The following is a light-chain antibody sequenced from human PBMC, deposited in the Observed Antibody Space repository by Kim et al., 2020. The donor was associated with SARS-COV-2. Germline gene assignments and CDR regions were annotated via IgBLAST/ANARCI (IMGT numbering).Light chain of an antibody. J-gene: IGLJ3*02. CDR1: SSHVGGYNY. Sequence: GQSITITCTGTSSHVGGYNYVSWYQQHPGKAPKLMIYDVSNRPSGVSNRFSGSKSGNTASLTISGLQAEDEADYYCSSYTSSSTWVFGGGTQLTVL. V-gene: IGLV2-14*03. CDR3: SSYTSSSTWV. CDR2: DVS.